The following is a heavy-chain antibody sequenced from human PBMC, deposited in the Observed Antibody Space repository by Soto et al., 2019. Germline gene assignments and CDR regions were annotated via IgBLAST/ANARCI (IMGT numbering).Heavy chain of an antibody. CDR3: ARDEGSHGFDS. V-gene: IGHV1-18*04. J-gene: IGHJ4*02. Sequence: QVHLVQSEAELKKPGASVKVSCQASGYTFTNYGISWVRQAPGQGLEWMGWVSGYNGNTNYAQKLRGRVTMTTDTPTSTAYMELRTLRSDDTAVYYCARDEGSHGFDSWGQGTLVTVSS. D-gene: IGHD6-19*01. CDR2: VSGYNGNT. CDR1: GYTFTNYG.